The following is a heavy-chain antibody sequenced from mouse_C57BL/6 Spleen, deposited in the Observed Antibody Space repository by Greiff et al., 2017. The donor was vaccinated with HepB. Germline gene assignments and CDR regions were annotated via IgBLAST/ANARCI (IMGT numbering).Heavy chain of an antibody. J-gene: IGHJ4*01. CDR3: ARIFTTVVATGNYYAMDY. D-gene: IGHD1-1*01. CDR2: ISSGGSYT. Sequence: EVQGVESGGDLVKPGGSLKLSCAASGFTFSSYGMSWVRQTPDKRLEWVATISSGGSYTYYPDSVKGRFTISRDNAKNTLYLQMSSLKSEDTAMYYCARIFTTVVATGNYYAMDYWGQGTSVTVSS. CDR1: GFTFSSYG. V-gene: IGHV5-6*01.